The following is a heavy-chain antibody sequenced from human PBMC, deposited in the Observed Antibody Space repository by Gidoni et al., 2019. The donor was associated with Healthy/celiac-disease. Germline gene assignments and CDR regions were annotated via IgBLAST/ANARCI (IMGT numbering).Heavy chain of an antibody. J-gene: IGHJ4*02. CDR3: ARQRQWLVRTARYEGVFDY. CDR1: GGSISSSSYY. CDR2: IYYSGST. V-gene: IGHV4-39*01. D-gene: IGHD6-19*01. Sequence: QLQLQESGPGLVKPSETLSLTCTVSGGSISSSSYYWGWIRQPPGKGLEWIGSIYYSGSTYYNPSLKSRVTISVDTSKNQFSLKLSSVTAADTAVYYCARQRQWLVRTARYEGVFDYWGQGTLVTVSS.